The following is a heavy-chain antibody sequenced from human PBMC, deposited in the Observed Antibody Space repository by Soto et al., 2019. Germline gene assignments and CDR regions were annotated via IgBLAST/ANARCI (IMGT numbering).Heavy chain of an antibody. CDR2: IRTDGSNQ. J-gene: IGHJ4*02. CDR3: ARDGPHYDXDY. V-gene: IGHV3-33*07. D-gene: IGHD3-16*01. CDR1: GFRFSKDG. Sequence: GGALRLSCAASGFRFSKDGMYWVRQAPGKGLEYVAFIRTDGSNQYYGDSVKGRVTISRDNSKNMLYLQMNSLRVEDTAVYLCARDGPHYDXDYLGQGT.